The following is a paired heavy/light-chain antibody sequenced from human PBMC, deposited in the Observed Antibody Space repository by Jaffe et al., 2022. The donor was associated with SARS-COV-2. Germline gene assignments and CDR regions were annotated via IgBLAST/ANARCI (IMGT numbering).Heavy chain of an antibody. CDR1: GPSINNAAR. D-gene: IGHD2-2*01. Sequence: QVQLWGSGPGLVKPSGTLSLTCALSGPSINNAARWSWVRQPPGKGLEWIGEISHSGSTNFNPSLKSRVIISLDKTKYRLSLNLTSVTAADSAVYYCARTSYSTSLRAVLNFDYWGQGTVVTVSS. CDR2: ISHSGST. J-gene: IGHJ4*02. CDR3: ARTSYSTSLRAVLNFDY. V-gene: IGHV4-4*02.
Light chain of an antibody. J-gene: IGKJ2*01. V-gene: IGKV2D-29*01. CDR2: EVS. CDR3: MQSIQLPNT. CDR1: QSLLHGDGKTY. Sequence: DVVMTQTPLSLSVTPGQPASISCKSSQSLLHGDGKTYLSWYLQKSGQPPQLLIYEVSNRLSGVPDRFSGSGSGTDFTLKISRVEAEDVGLYYCMQSIQLPNTFGQGTKLELK.